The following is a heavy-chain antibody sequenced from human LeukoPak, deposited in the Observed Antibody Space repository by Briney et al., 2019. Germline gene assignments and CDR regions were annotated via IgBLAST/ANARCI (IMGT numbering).Heavy chain of an antibody. CDR2: IYSGGYT. CDR1: GFTVTTNY. J-gene: IGHJ3*02. Sequence: GGSLRLSCAASGFTVTTNYMTWVRQAPGKGLEWVSIIYSGGYTDYADSVKGRFTISRDNSKNTLDLQMNSLRAEGTAVYYCARVQSGSDAFDIWGQGTMVTVSS. V-gene: IGHV3-66*01. D-gene: IGHD2-15*01. CDR3: ARVQSGSDAFDI.